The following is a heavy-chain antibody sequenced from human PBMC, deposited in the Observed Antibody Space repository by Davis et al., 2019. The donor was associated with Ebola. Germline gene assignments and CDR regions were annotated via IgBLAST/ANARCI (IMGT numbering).Heavy chain of an antibody. CDR1: GGSISSHY. V-gene: IGHV4-34*01. CDR2: INHSGST. D-gene: IGHD3-10*01. Sequence: MPSETLSLTCTVSGGSISSHYWSWIRQPPGKGLEWIGEINHSGSTNYNPSLKSRVTISVDTSKNQFSLKLSSVTAADTAVYYCARGPPYYYGSGYNWFDPWGQGTLVTVSS. J-gene: IGHJ5*02. CDR3: ARGPPYYYGSGYNWFDP.